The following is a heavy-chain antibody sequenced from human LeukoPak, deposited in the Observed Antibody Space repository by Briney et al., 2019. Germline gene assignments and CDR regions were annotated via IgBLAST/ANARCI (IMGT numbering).Heavy chain of an antibody. CDR1: GFTFSSYA. CDR3: AKDPVHSGPLAAAPRDP. Sequence: GGSLRLSCAASGFTFSSYAMSWVRQAPGKGLEWVSAISGSGGSTNYADSVKGRFTISRDNSKNTLYLQMNSLRAEDTAVYYCAKDPVHSGPLAAAPRDPWGQGTLVTVSS. CDR2: ISGSGGST. V-gene: IGHV3-23*01. D-gene: IGHD6-13*01. J-gene: IGHJ5*02.